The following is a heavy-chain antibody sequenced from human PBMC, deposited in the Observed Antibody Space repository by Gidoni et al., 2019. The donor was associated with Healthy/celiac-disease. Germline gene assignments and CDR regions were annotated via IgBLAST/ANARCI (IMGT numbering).Heavy chain of an antibody. V-gene: IGHV3-48*02. CDR1: GFTFSSYS. Sequence: EVQLVESGGGLVQPGGSLRLSCEASGFTFSSYSMNWVRQAPGKGLEWVSYISSSSSTIYYADSVKGRFTISRDNAKNSLYLQMNSLRDEDTAVYYCARRGAAASFGYYYGMDVWGQGTTVTVSS. CDR3: ARRGAAASFGYYYGMDV. J-gene: IGHJ6*02. D-gene: IGHD6-13*01. CDR2: ISSSSSTI.